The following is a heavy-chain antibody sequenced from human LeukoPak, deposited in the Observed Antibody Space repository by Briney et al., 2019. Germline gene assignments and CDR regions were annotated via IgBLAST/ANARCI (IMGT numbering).Heavy chain of an antibody. J-gene: IGHJ4*02. CDR3: AKDMEVGATSDGSDY. CDR2: ISWNSGSI. CDR1: GLTFDDYA. D-gene: IGHD1-26*01. Sequence: GGSLRLSCAASGLTFDDYAMHWVRQAPGKGLEWVSGISWNSGSIGYADSVKGRFTISRDNAKNSLYLQMNSLRAEDTALYYCAKDMEVGATSDGSDYWGQGTLVTVSS. V-gene: IGHV3-9*01.